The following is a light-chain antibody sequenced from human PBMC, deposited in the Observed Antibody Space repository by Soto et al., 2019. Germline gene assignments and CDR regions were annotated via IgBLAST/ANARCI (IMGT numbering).Light chain of an antibody. J-gene: IGLJ1*01. CDR3: SSYTNSGTYV. V-gene: IGLV2-14*01. Sequence: QSALTQPASVSGSPGQSITISCTGTSSDVGAYNYVSWYQQHQGKAPKLMIYDVSNRPSGISDRFSVSKSGNTASLTISNLHADDEADYYCSSYTNSGTYVFGTGTKLTVL. CDR1: SSDVGAYNY. CDR2: DVS.